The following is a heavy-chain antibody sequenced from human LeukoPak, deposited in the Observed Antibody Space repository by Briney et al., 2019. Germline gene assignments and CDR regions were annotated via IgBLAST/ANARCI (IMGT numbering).Heavy chain of an antibody. J-gene: IGHJ5*02. CDR3: ARDSARNGSGTGVFDP. D-gene: IGHD3-10*01. CDR2: IYSGGST. Sequence: GAYLRLSCAASGFTVSLNYMTWVRQVPGKGLEWVPIIYSGGSTYYADSVKGRFTISRDNSKNTLYLQVNSLRAEDTDVYYCARDSARNGSGTGVFDPWGQGTLVTVSS. V-gene: IGHV3-66*01. CDR1: GFTVSLNY.